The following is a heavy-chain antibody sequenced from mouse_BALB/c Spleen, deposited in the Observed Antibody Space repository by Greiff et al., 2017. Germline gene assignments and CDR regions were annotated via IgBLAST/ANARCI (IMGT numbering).Heavy chain of an antibody. Sequence: QVQLQQSGPQLVRPGASVKISCKASGYSFTSYWMHWVKQRPGQGLEWIGMIDPSDSETRLNQKFKDKATLTVDKSSSTAYMQLSSPTSEDSAVYYCARFTTAQAWFAYWGQGTLVTVPA. D-gene: IGHD1-2*01. CDR1: GYSFTSYW. CDR3: ARFTTAQAWFAY. V-gene: IGHV1S127*01. CDR2: IDPSDSET. J-gene: IGHJ3*01.